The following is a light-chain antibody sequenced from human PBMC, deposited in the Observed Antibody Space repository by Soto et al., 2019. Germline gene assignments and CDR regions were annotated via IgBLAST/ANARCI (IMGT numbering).Light chain of an antibody. J-gene: IGKJ3*01. Sequence: EVVLTQSPGTLSLSPGEGATLSCRASQSVRGNSLAWYQQKPGQAPRLLIYSVSSRATGIPDRFSGSGSGTDFTLTISRLEPEDFAVYYCQQYGALPVTFGPWITVDI. CDR1: QSVRGNS. V-gene: IGKV3-20*01. CDR2: SVS. CDR3: QQYGALPVT.